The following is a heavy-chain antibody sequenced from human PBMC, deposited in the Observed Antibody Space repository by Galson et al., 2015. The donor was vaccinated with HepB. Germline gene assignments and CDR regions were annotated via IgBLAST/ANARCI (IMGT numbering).Heavy chain of an antibody. CDR3: ARDGYSSIRNYYYGMDV. D-gene: IGHD6-13*01. J-gene: IGHJ6*02. CDR1: GFTFSSYA. CDR2: ISYDGSNK. V-gene: IGHV3-30-3*01. Sequence: SLRLSCAASGFTFSSYAMHWVRQAPGKGLEWVAVISYDGSNKYYADSVKGRSTISRDNSKNTLYLQMNSLRAEDTAVYYCARDGYSSIRNYYYGMDVWGQGTTVTVSS.